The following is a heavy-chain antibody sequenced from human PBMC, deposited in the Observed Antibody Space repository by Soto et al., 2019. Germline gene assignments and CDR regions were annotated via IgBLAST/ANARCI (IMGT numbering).Heavy chain of an antibody. CDR2: ISGSGCST. J-gene: IGHJ4*02. V-gene: IGHV3-23*01. CDR3: AKDPYDSSGYYPFDY. D-gene: IGHD3-22*01. Sequence: GGSLILSCAAYGFTFSSYAMSWVRHAPGKGLEWVSAISGSGCSTYYAYSVKGRFTISKDNSKNTLYLQMNSLRAEDTAVYYCAKDPYDSSGYYPFDYWGQGTLVTVSS. CDR1: GFTFSSYA.